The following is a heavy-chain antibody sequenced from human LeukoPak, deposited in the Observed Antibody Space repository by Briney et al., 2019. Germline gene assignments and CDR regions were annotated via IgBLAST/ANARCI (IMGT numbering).Heavy chain of an antibody. CDR3: ARGGYCSGGNCYSGDNWFDP. Sequence: SETLSLTCTVSGGSINSYYWSWIRQPPGKGLEWIGNIYYSGSTNYSPSLKSRVTISVDTSKNQFSLKLSSVTAADTALYYCARGGYCSGGNCYSGDNWFDPWGQGTLVTVSS. J-gene: IGHJ5*02. CDR2: IYYSGST. V-gene: IGHV4-59*01. CDR1: GGSINSYY. D-gene: IGHD2-15*01.